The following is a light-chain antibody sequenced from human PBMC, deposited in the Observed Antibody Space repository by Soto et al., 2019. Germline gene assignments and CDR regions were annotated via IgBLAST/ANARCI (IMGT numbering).Light chain of an antibody. V-gene: IGKV1-8*01. CDR1: QGISSY. Sequence: AIRMTQSPSSLSASTGDRVTITCRASQGISSYLAWYQQKPGKAPKLLIYAASTLQSGVPSRFSGSGSGTDFTLTISCLQSEDFATHYCQQYYSYPVTFGQGTKV. J-gene: IGKJ1*01. CDR3: QQYYSYPVT. CDR2: AAS.